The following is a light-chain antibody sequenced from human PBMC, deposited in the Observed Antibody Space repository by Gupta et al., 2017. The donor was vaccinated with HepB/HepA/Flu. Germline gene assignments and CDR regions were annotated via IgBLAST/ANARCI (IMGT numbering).Light chain of an antibody. J-gene: IGKJ5*01. CDR3: MQALQTPIT. CDR2: LGS. CDR1: KSLLHSNGYNY. V-gene: IGKV2-28*01. Sequence: DIVMTQSPLSLPVTPGEPASISCRSSKSLLHSNGYNYLDWYLQKPGQSPQLLIYLGSNRDSGVPYRCSGSGSGTDFTLKISRVEADDVGVYYCMQALQTPITFGQGTRLEIK.